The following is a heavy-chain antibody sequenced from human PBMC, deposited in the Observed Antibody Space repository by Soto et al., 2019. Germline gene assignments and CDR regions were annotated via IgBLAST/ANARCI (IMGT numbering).Heavy chain of an antibody. J-gene: IGHJ6*02. Sequence: ASVKVSCKASGYTFTSYGISWVRQAPGQGLERMGWISAYNGNTNYAQKLQGRVTMTTDTSTSTAYMELRSLRSDDTAVYYCARDRSSSWGVGYYYYGMDVWGQGTTVTVSS. CDR1: GYTFTSYG. V-gene: IGHV1-18*01. D-gene: IGHD6-6*01. CDR3: ARDRSSSWGVGYYYYGMDV. CDR2: ISAYNGNT.